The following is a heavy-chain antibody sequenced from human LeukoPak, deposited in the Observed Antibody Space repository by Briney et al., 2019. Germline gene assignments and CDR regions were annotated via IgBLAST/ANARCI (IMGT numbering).Heavy chain of an antibody. CDR2: ISIYNGNT. CDR3: SSITYDFWSGYYMPDDP. V-gene: IGHV1-18*01. CDR1: GCSFTSYG. D-gene: IGHD3-3*01. Sequence: ASVKVSCKASGCSFTSYGFSWVRQAPGHGLEWMGWISIYNGNTDYAQKLPGRVTMTTDTSTSTAYLELRGLRSDATAVYYCSSITYDFWSGYYMPDDPWGQGTLVTVSS. J-gene: IGHJ5*02.